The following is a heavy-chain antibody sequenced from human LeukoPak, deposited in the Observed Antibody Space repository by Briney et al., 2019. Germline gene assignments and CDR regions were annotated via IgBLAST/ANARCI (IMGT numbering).Heavy chain of an antibody. CDR3: ARGYCSGGSCYIGEDLYNWFDP. Sequence: GGSLRLSCAASGFTFSRYNMNWVRQAPGKGPEWVSSISRTGNYIYYADSVKGRFTISRDNSKNTLYLQMNSLRAEDTAVYYCARGYCSGGSCYIGEDLYNWFDPWGQGTLVTVSS. CDR1: GFTFSRYN. CDR2: ISRTGNYI. D-gene: IGHD2-15*01. V-gene: IGHV3-21*01. J-gene: IGHJ5*02.